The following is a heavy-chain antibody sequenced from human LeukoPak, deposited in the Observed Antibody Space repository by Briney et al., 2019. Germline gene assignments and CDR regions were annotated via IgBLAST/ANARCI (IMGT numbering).Heavy chain of an antibody. D-gene: IGHD3-10*01. CDR2: ISSSSSPI. V-gene: IGHV3-48*02. CDR1: GFTFSSYS. CDR3: ARDPGDY. J-gene: IGHJ4*02. Sequence: GGSLRLSCAASGFTFSSYSMNWVRQAPEKGLEWVSYISSSSSPIYYADSVKGRFTISRDNAKNSLYLQMNSLRDDDTAVYYCARDPGDYWGQGTLVTVSS.